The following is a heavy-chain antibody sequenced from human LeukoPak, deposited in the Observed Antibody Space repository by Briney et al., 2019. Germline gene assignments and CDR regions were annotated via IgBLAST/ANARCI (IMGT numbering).Heavy chain of an antibody. CDR3: ARDNTVRDEAWWFNS. CDR2: INPSGGST. CDR1: GYTFTSYY. V-gene: IGHV1-46*01. Sequence: GASVKVSCKASGYTFTSYYMHWVRQAPGQGLEWMGIINPSGGSTTYAQKFQGRVTLTRDMSTSTDYLELSSLRSEDTAVYYCARDNTVRDEAWWFNSWGQGTLVTVSS. J-gene: IGHJ5*01. D-gene: IGHD4-17*01.